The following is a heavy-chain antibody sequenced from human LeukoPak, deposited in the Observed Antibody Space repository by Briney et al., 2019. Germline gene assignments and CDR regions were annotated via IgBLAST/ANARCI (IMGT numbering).Heavy chain of an antibody. CDR3: AKVAVRGVIINYFDC. V-gene: IGHV3-23*01. Sequence: PGGSLRLSCAASGFTFSSYAMSWVRQAPGKGLEWVSAISGSGGSTYYADSVKGRFTISRDNSKNMLYLQMNSLRAEDTAVYYCAKVAVRGVIINYFDCWGQGTLVTVSS. J-gene: IGHJ4*02. CDR2: ISGSGGST. CDR1: GFTFSSYA. D-gene: IGHD3-10*01.